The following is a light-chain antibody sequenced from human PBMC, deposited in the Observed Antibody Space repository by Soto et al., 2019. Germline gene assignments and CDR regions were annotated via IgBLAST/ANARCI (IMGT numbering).Light chain of an antibody. J-gene: IGKJ1*01. CDR2: GAS. CDR3: QQYGNSPET. Sequence: EIVLTQSPGTLSLSPGERATLSCRASQSVSNNYLAWYQQKPGQAPRLLIYGASNRATGIPDRFSGSGSGTDFSLTISRLGPEDFAVYYCQQYGNSPETFGQGTKVDIK. V-gene: IGKV3-20*01. CDR1: QSVSNNY.